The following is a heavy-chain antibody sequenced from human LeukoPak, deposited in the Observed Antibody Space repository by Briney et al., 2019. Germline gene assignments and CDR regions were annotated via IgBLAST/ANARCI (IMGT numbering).Heavy chain of an antibody. Sequence: GGSLRLSCSASGFTFSTSAMTWVRQAPGKGPEWVSFISYDGGTTPYSDSAKGRFTISRDNSKNTLYLQLNSLRAEDTAVYSCANVGSTNWHYAFPIWGQGTTVTVSS. J-gene: IGHJ3*02. V-gene: IGHV3-23*01. CDR2: ISYDGGTT. CDR1: GFTFSTSA. CDR3: ANVGSTNWHYAFPI. D-gene: IGHD1-26*01.